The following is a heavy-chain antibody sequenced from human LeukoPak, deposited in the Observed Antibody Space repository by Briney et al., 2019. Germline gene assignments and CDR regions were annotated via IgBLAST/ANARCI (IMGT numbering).Heavy chain of an antibody. CDR1: GFTFSNYW. CDR3: VRDGDDYNFDY. D-gene: IGHD5-24*01. CDR2: VKGDGTFT. J-gene: IGHJ4*02. V-gene: IGHV3-74*01. Sequence: GGSLTLSCAASGFTFSNYWMHWVRQAPGKGLVWVSRVKGDGTFTNYADSVKGRSTISRDNAKYTLYLQMHSLRAEDTAIYCCVRDGDDYNFDYWGQGSLVTVSS.